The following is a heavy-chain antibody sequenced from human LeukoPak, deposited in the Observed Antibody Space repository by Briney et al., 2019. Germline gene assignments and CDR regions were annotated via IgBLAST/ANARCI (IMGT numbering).Heavy chain of an antibody. CDR3: ARGRSSYYYFDY. Sequence: SETLSLTCTVSGGSVSNHYWSWIRQSPGNGLEWIGYISYGGSTNYNPSLKSRVTISIDTSVKQFSLRLSSVTAADTAIYYCARGRSSYYYFDYWGQGTLVTVSS. J-gene: IGHJ4*02. CDR1: GGSVSNHY. CDR2: ISYGGST. V-gene: IGHV4-59*02. D-gene: IGHD1-26*01.